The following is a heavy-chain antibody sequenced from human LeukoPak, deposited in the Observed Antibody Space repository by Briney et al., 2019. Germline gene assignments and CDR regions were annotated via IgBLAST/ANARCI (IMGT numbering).Heavy chain of an antibody. CDR3: ARDSKTPGGYYYYMDV. CDR2: INPNSGGT. J-gene: IGHJ6*03. Sequence: ASVKVSCKASGYTFTGYYMHWVRQAPGQGLEWMGWINPNSGGTNYAQKFQGRVTMTRDTSISTAYMELSRLRSDDTAVYYGARDSKTPGGYYYYMDVWGKGPTVTVSS. CDR1: GYTFTGYY. D-gene: IGHD3-10*01. V-gene: IGHV1-2*02.